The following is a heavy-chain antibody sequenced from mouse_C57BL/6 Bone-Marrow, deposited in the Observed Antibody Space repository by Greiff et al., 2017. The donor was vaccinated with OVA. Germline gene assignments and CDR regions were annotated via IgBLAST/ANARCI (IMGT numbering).Heavy chain of an antibody. CDR1: GYAFSSSW. D-gene: IGHD1-1*01. V-gene: IGHV1-82*01. Sequence: VKLVESGPELVKPGASVKISCKASGYAFSSSWMNWVKQRPGKGLEWIGRIYPGDGDTNYNGKFKGKATLTADKSSSTAYMQLSSLTSEDSAVYFCARSPFITTVVATPLDYWGQGTTLTVSS. CDR3: ARSPFITTVVATPLDY. CDR2: IYPGDGDT. J-gene: IGHJ2*01.